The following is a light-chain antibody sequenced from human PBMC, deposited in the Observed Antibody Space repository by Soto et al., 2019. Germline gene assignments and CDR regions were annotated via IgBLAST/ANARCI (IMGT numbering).Light chain of an antibody. CDR3: QQSYSTPFT. J-gene: IGKJ3*01. CDR1: QSISNY. V-gene: IGKV1-39*01. CDR2: AAS. Sequence: DIQMTQSPSSLSASVGDSVTITCRASQSISNYLNWYQQKQGKAPKLLVYAASSLQSGVPSRFSGSGSGTDFPLTISSLQPEDFATYYCQQSYSTPFTFGPGTKVDIK.